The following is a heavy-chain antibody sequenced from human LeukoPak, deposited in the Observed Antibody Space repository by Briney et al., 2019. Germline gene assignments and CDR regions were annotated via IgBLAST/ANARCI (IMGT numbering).Heavy chain of an antibody. J-gene: IGHJ4*02. CDR2: ISYDGSNK. V-gene: IGHV3-30*04. CDR3: AGDHTAFDY. Sequence: GGSLRLSCAASGFTFSSYAMHWVRQAPGKGLEWVAVISYDGSNKYYADSVKGRFTISRDNSKNTLYLQMNSLRAEDTAVYYCAGDHTAFDYWGQGTLVTVSS. CDR1: GFTFSSYA. D-gene: IGHD5-18*01.